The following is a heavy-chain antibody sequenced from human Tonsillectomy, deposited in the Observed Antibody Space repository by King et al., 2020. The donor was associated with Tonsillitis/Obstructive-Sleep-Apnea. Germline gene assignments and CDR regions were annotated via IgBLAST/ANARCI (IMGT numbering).Heavy chain of an antibody. D-gene: IGHD6-13*01. J-gene: IGHJ3*02. Sequence: HVQLVESGAEVKKPGASVKVSCKASGYTFTSYYMHWVRQAPGQGLEWMGIINPSGGSTTYAQKFQGRVTMTRDTSTSTVYMDLSSLRSEDTAVYYCARMGSSDAFDIWGQGTMVTVSS. V-gene: IGHV1-46*01. CDR1: GYTFTSYY. CDR2: INPSGGST. CDR3: ARMGSSDAFDI.